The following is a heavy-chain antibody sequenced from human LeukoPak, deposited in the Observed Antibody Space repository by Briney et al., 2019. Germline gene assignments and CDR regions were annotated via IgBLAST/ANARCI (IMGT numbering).Heavy chain of an antibody. J-gene: IGHJ6*02. CDR1: GGSISSGSYY. CDR2: IYTSGST. V-gene: IGHV4-61*02. D-gene: IGHD3-22*01. Sequence: PSETLSLTCTVSGGSISSGSYYWSWVRQPAGKGLEWIGRIYTSGSTNYNPSLKSRVTISVDTSKNQFSLKLSSVTAADTAVYYCARDGDSSPDYGMDVWGQGTTVTVS. CDR3: ARDGDSSPDYGMDV.